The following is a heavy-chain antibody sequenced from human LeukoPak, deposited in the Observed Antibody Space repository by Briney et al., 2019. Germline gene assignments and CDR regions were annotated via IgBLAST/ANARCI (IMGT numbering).Heavy chain of an antibody. CDR1: GYTFTGYA. J-gene: IGHJ4*02. Sequence: ASVKVSCKTSGYTFTGYALNWVRQAPGQGLEWMGWIDTNTGTPTYAQGFRGRFVFSLDTSVSTAYLQISILKAEDTAVYYCGRPVDCRSTSCPLDHWGQGTLVTVSS. CDR2: IDTNTGTP. D-gene: IGHD2-2*01. CDR3: GRPVDCRSTSCPLDH. V-gene: IGHV7-4-1*02.